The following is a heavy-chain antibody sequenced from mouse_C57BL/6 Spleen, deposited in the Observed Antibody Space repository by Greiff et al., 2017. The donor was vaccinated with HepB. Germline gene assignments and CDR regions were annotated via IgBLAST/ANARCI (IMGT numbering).Heavy chain of an antibody. CDR1: GYTFTDYY. J-gene: IGHJ4*01. D-gene: IGHD3-1*01. Sequence: VQLQQSGPELVKPGASVKISCKASGYTFTDYYMNWVKQSHGKSLEWIGDINPNNGGTSYNQKFKGKATLTVDKSSSTAYMELRSLTSEDSAVYYCARSGDPGAMDYWGQGTSVTVSS. CDR3: ARSGDPGAMDY. V-gene: IGHV1-26*01. CDR2: INPNNGGT.